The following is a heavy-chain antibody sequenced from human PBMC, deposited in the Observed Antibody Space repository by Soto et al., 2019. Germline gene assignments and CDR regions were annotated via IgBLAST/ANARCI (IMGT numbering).Heavy chain of an antibody. CDR1: GGSISSSRYY. CDR2: IYSLGNT. V-gene: IGHV4-39*01. D-gene: IGHD3-22*01. Sequence: QMQLQESGPGLVKPSETLSLTCTVSGGSISSSRYYWGWIRQPPGQGLEWLGTIYSLGNTSSNPSLKSRVTISVDKSKSQLFLKLSSVTAPDTAVYYCARQIYDSSGYYYAYWGQGTLVTVSS. J-gene: IGHJ4*02. CDR3: ARQIYDSSGYYYAY.